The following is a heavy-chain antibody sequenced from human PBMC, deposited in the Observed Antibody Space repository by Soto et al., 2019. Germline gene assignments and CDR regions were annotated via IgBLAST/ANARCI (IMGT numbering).Heavy chain of an antibody. V-gene: IGHV3-33*01. J-gene: IGHJ6*02. Sequence: GGSLRLSCAASGFTFSSYGMHWVRQAPGKGLEWVAVIWYDGSNKYYADSVKGRFTISRDNSKNTLYLQMNSLRAEDTAVYYCARDHESEEHDYYYYGMDVWGQGTTVTVSS. CDR1: GFTFSSYG. CDR2: IWYDGSNK. D-gene: IGHD1-26*01. CDR3: ARDHESEEHDYYYYGMDV.